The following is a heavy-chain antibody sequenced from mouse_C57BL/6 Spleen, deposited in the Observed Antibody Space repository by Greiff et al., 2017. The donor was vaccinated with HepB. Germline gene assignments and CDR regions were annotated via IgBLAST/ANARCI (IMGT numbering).Heavy chain of an antibody. CDR1: GYTFTDYY. J-gene: IGHJ1*03. Sequence: VQLKQSGPELVKPGASVKISCKASGYTFTDYYMNWVKQSHGKSLEWIGDINPNNGGTSYNQKFKGKATLTVDKSSSTAYMELRSLTSEDSAVYYCARSVAEGYFDVWGTGTTVTVSS. V-gene: IGHV1-26*01. CDR2: INPNNGGT. CDR3: ARSVAEGYFDV. D-gene: IGHD1-1*01.